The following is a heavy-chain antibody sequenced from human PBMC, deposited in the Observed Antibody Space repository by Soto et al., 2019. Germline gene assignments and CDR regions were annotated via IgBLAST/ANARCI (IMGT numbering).Heavy chain of an antibody. V-gene: IGHV4-30-2*01. CDR1: GGSISSGGYS. CDR3: ARGGYCSSTSCYGAYDY. D-gene: IGHD2-2*01. Sequence: SETLSLTCAVSGGSISSGGYSWSWIRQPPGKGLEWIGYIYHSGSTYYNPSLKSRVTISVDRSKNQFSLKLSSVTAADTAVYYCARGGYCSSTSCYGAYDYWGQGTLVTVSS. CDR2: IYHSGST. J-gene: IGHJ4*02.